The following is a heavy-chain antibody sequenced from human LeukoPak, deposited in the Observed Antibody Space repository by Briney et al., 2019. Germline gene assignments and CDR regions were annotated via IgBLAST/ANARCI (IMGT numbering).Heavy chain of an antibody. Sequence: SETLSLTCAVSTNSFSSHYWTWIRQPPGKGLEWIGYISYIGSTNYNPSLKSRVTISIDTSKNQFSLRLSSVTAADTAVYYCARDVVTVTKGFDIWGQGTMVSVSS. J-gene: IGHJ3*02. V-gene: IGHV4-59*11. D-gene: IGHD4-17*01. CDR1: TNSFSSHY. CDR2: ISYIGST. CDR3: ARDVVTVTKGFDI.